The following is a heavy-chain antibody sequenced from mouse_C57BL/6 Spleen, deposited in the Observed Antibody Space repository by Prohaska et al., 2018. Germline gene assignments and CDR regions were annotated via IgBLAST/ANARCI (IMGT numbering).Heavy chain of an antibody. CDR3: PYDCYYY. J-gene: IGHJ2*01. CDR2: IYPGSGST. D-gene: IGHD2-3*01. V-gene: IGHV1-55*01. Sequence: QVQLQQPGAELVKPGASVKMSCKASGYTFTSYWITWVKQRPGQGLEWIGDIYPGSGSTNYNEKFKRKATLTVDTSSITAYMQLRSLTSEDSAVYSCPYDCYYYWGQGTTLTVSS. CDR1: GYTFTSYW.